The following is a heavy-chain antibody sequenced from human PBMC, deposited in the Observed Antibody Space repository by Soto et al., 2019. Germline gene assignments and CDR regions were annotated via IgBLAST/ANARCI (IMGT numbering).Heavy chain of an antibody. CDR3: VRLIGNSWLDF. J-gene: IGHJ5*01. V-gene: IGHV4-30-4*08. CDR1: GGSLSSGDYY. CDR2: MYKSEST. Sequence: SETLSLTCTVSGGSLSSGDYYWSWIRQPPGKGLEWIGYMYKSESTYYNPDTSKNQFSLHLNSVTPEDAAVYYCVRLIGNSWLDFWGQGTLVTVSS. D-gene: IGHD1-26*01.